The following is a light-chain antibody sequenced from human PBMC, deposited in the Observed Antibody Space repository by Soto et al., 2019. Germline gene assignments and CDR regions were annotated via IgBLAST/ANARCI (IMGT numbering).Light chain of an antibody. CDR1: QSISSW. J-gene: IGKJ2*01. CDR2: DAS. Sequence: DIQMTQSPSTLSASVGDRVTITCRASQSISSWLAWYQQKPGKAPKLLIYDASSLESGVPSRFXXXXXXXXXXXXXXXLQPDDFATYYCQQYNSYSPYTFGQGTKLEIK. CDR3: QQYNSYSPYT. V-gene: IGKV1-5*01.